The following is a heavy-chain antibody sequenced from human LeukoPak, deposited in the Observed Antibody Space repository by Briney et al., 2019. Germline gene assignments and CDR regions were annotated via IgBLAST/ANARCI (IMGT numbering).Heavy chain of an antibody. V-gene: IGHV3-21*01. CDR3: ARDHYYDSSGYYDSHDAFDS. CDR2: ISSSGIYK. CDR1: GFTFSSYS. J-gene: IGHJ3*02. D-gene: IGHD3-22*01. Sequence: PGGSLRLSCAASGFTFSSYSMNWVRQAPGKGLEWVSSISSSGIYKYFADSVKGRFTISRDNAKNSLYLQMNSLRAEDTAMYYCARDHYYDSSGYYDSHDAFDSWGQGTMATVSS.